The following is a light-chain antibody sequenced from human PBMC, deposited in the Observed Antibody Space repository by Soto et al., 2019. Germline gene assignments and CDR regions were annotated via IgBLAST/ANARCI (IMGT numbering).Light chain of an antibody. J-gene: IGKJ4*01. CDR2: VAS. Sequence: MLLKKFPASLSLSPAERATFSCRASQSLNTFLAWYQQKSGQAPRLRISVASNRATVIPTMFSGSGSGTDFTLTICIIATEDVAVFYCQQRCNVPGLTCGCGTQVNSK. CDR1: QSLNTF. V-gene: IGKV3-11*01. CDR3: QQRCNVPGLT.